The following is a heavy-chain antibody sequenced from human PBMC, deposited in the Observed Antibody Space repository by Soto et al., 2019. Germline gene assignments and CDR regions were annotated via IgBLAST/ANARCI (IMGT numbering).Heavy chain of an antibody. Sequence: PGGSLRLSCAASRFTFSSYAMHWVRQAPGKGLEYVSAISSNGGSTYYANSVKGRFTISRDNSKNTLYLQMGSLRAEDMAVYYCARDQNYGSGFDYWGQGTLVTVSS. CDR2: ISSNGGST. CDR1: RFTFSSYA. CDR3: ARDQNYGSGFDY. J-gene: IGHJ4*02. V-gene: IGHV3-64*01. D-gene: IGHD3-10*01.